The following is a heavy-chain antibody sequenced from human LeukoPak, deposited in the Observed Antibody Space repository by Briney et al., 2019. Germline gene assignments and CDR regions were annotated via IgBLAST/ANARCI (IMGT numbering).Heavy chain of an antibody. J-gene: IGHJ1*01. CDR3: ARAPSEIGGYYPEYFRH. CDR2: IKSDGST. D-gene: IGHD3-22*01. Sequence: GGSLRLSCAASGFTLSSYWMHWVRQAPGKGLVWVSRIKSDGSTNYADSVKGRFTISRDNAKNTLSLQMNSLRAEDTGVYYCARAPSEIGGYYPEYFRHWGQGTLVTVSS. V-gene: IGHV3-74*01. CDR1: GFTLSSYW.